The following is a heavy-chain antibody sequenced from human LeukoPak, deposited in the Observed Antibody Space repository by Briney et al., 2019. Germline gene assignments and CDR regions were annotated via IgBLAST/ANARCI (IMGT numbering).Heavy chain of an antibody. Sequence: GGSLRLSCAASGFTFSSYAMHWVRQAPGKGLEYVSAISSNGGATFYADSVKGRFTISRDNSKKTLSLQMGSVRAEDMAVYYCARKSDSGFDSYFDYWGQGTQVTVSS. V-gene: IGHV3-64*02. J-gene: IGHJ4*02. CDR2: ISSNGGAT. D-gene: IGHD5-12*01. CDR1: GFTFSSYA. CDR3: ARKSDSGFDSYFDY.